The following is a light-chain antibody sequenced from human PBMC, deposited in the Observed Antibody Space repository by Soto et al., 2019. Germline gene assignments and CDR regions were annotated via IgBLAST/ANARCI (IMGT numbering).Light chain of an antibody. CDR1: QSIRNY. CDR2: AAS. V-gene: IGKV1-39*01. CDR3: QQSYSAPIT. Sequence: IQMTQSPSSLSASLVDRVSIPCRASQSIRNYLNWYQQKPGKAPKLLIFAASSLQSGVPSRFSGSGSGTNFTLTISSLQPEDFAAYYCQQSYSAPITFGQGTRLEI. J-gene: IGKJ5*01.